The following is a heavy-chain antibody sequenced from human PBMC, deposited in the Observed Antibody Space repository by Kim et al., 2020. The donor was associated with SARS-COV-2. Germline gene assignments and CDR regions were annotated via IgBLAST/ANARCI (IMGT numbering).Heavy chain of an antibody. Sequence: GGSLRLSCAASGFTFSSYAMSWVRQAPGKGLEWVSAISGSGGSTYYADSVKGRFTISRDNSKNTLYLQMNSLRAEDTAVYYCAKDYYDSSGYPRDYYYYGMDVWGQGTTVTVSS. V-gene: IGHV3-23*01. D-gene: IGHD3-22*01. J-gene: IGHJ6*02. CDR3: AKDYYDSSGYPRDYYYYGMDV. CDR1: GFTFSSYA. CDR2: ISGSGGST.